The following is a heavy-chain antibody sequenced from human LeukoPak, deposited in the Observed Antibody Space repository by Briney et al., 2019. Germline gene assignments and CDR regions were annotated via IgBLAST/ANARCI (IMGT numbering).Heavy chain of an antibody. Sequence: GGSLRLSCAVSGFTFDIAWMNWVRQAPGEGLEWVGCIKSKNDGATTDYAARVRGRFTISTDDSKNTLYLQMNSLKTEDTAVYYCVTRDGNTPRYFMDVWGKGTTVTVSS. V-gene: IGHV3-15*01. J-gene: IGHJ6*03. D-gene: IGHD5-24*01. CDR3: VTRDGNTPRYFMDV. CDR2: IKSKNDGATT. CDR1: GFTFDIAW.